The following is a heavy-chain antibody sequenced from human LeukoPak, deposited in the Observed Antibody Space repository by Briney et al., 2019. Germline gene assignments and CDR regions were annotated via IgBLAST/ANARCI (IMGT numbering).Heavy chain of an antibody. CDR3: ARSAVWDSSSWYDY. CDR1: GGTFSSYA. J-gene: IGHJ4*02. V-gene: IGHV1-2*02. D-gene: IGHD6-13*01. Sequence: ASVKVSCKASGGTFSSYAISWVRQAPGQGLEWMGWINPNSGGTNYAQKFQGRVTMTRDTSISTAYMELSRLRSDDTAVYYCARSAVWDSSSWYDYWGQGTLVTVSS. CDR2: INPNSGGT.